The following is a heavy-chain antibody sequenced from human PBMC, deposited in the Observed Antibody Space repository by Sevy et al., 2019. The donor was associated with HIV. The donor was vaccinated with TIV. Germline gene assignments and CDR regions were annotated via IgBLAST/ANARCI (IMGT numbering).Heavy chain of an antibody. CDR1: GFTFSTYA. J-gene: IGHJ4*02. V-gene: IGHV3-30*09. D-gene: IGHD3-16*01. Sequence: GGSRRLSCAGSGFTFSTYAMHWVRQTPGRGLEWVSTISYDGFNKYYRDSVKGRFAISRDNSKNTQYLQMNSLRVEDTAVYYCVIPFSDGGGGYWGQGTLVTVSS. CDR2: ISYDGFNK. CDR3: VIPFSDGGGGY.